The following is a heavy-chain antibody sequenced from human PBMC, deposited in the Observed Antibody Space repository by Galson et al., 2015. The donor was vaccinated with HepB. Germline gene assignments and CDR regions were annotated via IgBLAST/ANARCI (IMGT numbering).Heavy chain of an antibody. CDR2: ISYDGSNK. CDR1: GFTFSSYG. CDR3: AKDFLAYCGGDCPVDI. Sequence: LRLSCAASGFTFSSYGMHWVRQAPGKGLEWVAVISYDGSNKYYADSVKGRFTISRDNSKNTLYLQMNSLRAEDTAVYYCAKDFLAYCGGDCPVDIWGQGTMVTVSS. V-gene: IGHV3-30*18. D-gene: IGHD2-21*02. J-gene: IGHJ3*02.